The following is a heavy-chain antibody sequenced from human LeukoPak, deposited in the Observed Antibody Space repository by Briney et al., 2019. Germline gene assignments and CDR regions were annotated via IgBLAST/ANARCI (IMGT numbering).Heavy chain of an antibody. CDR2: ISYDGSNK. J-gene: IGHJ4*02. Sequence: GRSLRLSCAASGFTFSSYAMHWVRQAPGKGLEWVAVISYDGSNKYYADSVKGGFTISRDNSKNTLYLQMNSLRAEDTAVYYCASAYYYDSSGYYGYWGQGTLVTVSS. D-gene: IGHD3-22*01. CDR3: ASAYYYDSSGYYGY. CDR1: GFTFSSYA. V-gene: IGHV3-30-3*01.